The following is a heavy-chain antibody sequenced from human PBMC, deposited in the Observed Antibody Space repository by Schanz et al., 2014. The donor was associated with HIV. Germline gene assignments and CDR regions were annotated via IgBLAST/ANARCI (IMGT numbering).Heavy chain of an antibody. V-gene: IGHV1-69*01. CDR1: GGTFSNYA. CDR2: IIPIFGTS. Sequence: QVQLVQSGAEVKKPGSSVKVSCKASGGTFSNYAINWVRQAPGQGLEWMGGIIPIFGTSNYAQKFQGRVTIPADESTSTAYMELSSLRSEDTAVYYCARGRYSGSYYNYWGQGTLVTVSS. CDR3: ARGRYSGSYYNY. D-gene: IGHD1-26*01. J-gene: IGHJ4*02.